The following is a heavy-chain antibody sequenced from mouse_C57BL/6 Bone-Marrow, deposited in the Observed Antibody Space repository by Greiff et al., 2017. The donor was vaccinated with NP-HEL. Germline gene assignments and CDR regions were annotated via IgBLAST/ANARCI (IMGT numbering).Heavy chain of an antibody. V-gene: IGHV1-81*01. CDR1: GYTFTSYG. CDR2: IYPRSGNT. Sequence: QVQLQQSGAELARPGASVKPSCKASGYTFTSYGISWVKQRTGQGLEWIGEIYPRSGNTYYNEKFKGKATLTADKSSSTAYMELRSVTSEDSAVYFCARRGYYGSSLFAYWGQGTLVTVSA. CDR3: ARRGYYGSSLFAY. J-gene: IGHJ3*01. D-gene: IGHD1-1*01.